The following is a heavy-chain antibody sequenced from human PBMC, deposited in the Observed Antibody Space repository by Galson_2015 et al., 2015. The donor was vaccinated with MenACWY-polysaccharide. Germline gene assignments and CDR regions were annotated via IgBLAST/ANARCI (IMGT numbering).Heavy chain of an antibody. CDR3: ARDPGGVVVVADYGIDV. V-gene: IGHV3-48*03. J-gene: IGHJ6*02. D-gene: IGHD2-15*01. CDR2: ISTSGTTI. Sequence: SLRLSCATSGFTFSSYEMNWVHQAPGKGLEWVSYISTSGTTIYYADSVKGRFTISRDNAKNSLYLQMNSLRVEDTAIYYCARDPGGVVVVADYGIDVWGQGTTVTVSS. CDR1: GFTFSSYE.